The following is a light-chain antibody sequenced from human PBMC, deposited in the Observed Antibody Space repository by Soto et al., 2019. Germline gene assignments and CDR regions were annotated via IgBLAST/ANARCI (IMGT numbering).Light chain of an antibody. Sequence: DIQMTQSPSSLSASVGDRVTITCQTSQDISNYLNWYQQKPGKAPKLLIYDASNLETGVPSRFSGSGSGTDFTFTISSLHPEDIATYDCQQYDNLPLTFGGGTKVDIK. CDR1: QDISNY. J-gene: IGKJ4*01. CDR2: DAS. V-gene: IGKV1-33*01. CDR3: QQYDNLPLT.